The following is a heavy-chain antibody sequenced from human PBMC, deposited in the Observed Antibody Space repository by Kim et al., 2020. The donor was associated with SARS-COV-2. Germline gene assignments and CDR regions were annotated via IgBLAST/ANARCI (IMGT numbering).Heavy chain of an antibody. V-gene: IGHV1-18*01. CDR2: NT. D-gene: IGHD3-22*01. Sequence: NTNYAQKLQGRVTMTTDTSTSTAYMELRSLRSDDTAVYYCARVITRTFDIWGQGTMVTVSS. J-gene: IGHJ3*02. CDR3: ARVITRTFDI.